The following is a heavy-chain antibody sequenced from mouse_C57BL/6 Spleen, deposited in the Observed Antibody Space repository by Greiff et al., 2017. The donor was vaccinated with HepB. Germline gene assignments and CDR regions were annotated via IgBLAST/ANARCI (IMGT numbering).Heavy chain of an antibody. D-gene: IGHD2-4*01. Sequence: EVKLVESGGGLVKPGGSLKLSCAASGFTFSDYGMHWVRQAPEKGLEWVAYISSGSSTIYYADTVKGRFTISRDNAKNTLFLQMTSLRSEDTAMYYCARSHYDYDGGFAYWGQGTLVTVSA. CDR1: GFTFSDYG. CDR2: ISSGSSTI. CDR3: ARSHYDYDGGFAY. V-gene: IGHV5-17*01. J-gene: IGHJ3*01.